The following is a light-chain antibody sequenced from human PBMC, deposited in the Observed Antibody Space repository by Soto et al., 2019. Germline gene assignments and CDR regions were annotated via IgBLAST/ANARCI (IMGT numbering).Light chain of an antibody. Sequence: DIQMTQSPSSLSASVGDRVTITCRASQIISNYLNWYQQKPGKAPKFLIYAASSLQSGVPSRFSGSGSGTDFTLTISSLQPEDFATYYCQQSYRAPLNFGPGTKVDFK. CDR1: QIISNY. CDR3: QQSYRAPLN. CDR2: AAS. J-gene: IGKJ3*01. V-gene: IGKV1-39*01.